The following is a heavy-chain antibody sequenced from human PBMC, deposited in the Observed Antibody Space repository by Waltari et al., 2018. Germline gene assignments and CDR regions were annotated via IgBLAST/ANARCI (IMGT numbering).Heavy chain of an antibody. CDR2: IIPILGIT. Sequence: QVQLVQSGAKVKKPGSSVKVSCKASGGTFSSYAITRVRPAPGQGLEWMGRIIPILGITNYAQKFQGRVTITADKSTSTAYMELSSLRSEDTAVYYCARDPSGVDTAMAGLDYWGQGTLVTVSS. J-gene: IGHJ4*02. D-gene: IGHD5-18*01. CDR1: GGTFSSYA. CDR3: ARDPSGVDTAMAGLDY. V-gene: IGHV1-69*04.